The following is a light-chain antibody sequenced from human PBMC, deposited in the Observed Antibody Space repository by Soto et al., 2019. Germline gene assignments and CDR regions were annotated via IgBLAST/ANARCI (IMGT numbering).Light chain of an antibody. Sequence: EIVFTQSPCTLSLSPFERSTLSCRASQSVSNNYLAWYQQKPGQAPRLLIYGASNRATGIPDRFSGSGSGTDFTLTITRLEPEDFAMYYCQRYDSLRTFGQGTKVDIK. J-gene: IGKJ1*01. CDR1: QSVSNNY. CDR3: QRYDSLRT. V-gene: IGKV3-20*01. CDR2: GAS.